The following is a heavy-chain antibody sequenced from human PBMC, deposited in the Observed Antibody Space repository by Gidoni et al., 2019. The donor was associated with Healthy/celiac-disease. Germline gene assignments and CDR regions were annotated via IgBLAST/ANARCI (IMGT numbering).Heavy chain of an antibody. CDR3: VKGGYCSSTSCPDY. CDR2: ISSNGGST. CDR1: RFPFRSSA. Sequence: EVQLVESGGGLVQPGGPLRPSCSASRFPFRSSAMHWVRQAPGKGLEYVSAISSNGGSTYYADSVKGRFTISRDNSKNTLYLQMSSLRAEDTAVYYCVKGGYCSSTSCPDYWGQGTLVTVSS. D-gene: IGHD2-2*01. V-gene: IGHV3-64D*06. J-gene: IGHJ4*02.